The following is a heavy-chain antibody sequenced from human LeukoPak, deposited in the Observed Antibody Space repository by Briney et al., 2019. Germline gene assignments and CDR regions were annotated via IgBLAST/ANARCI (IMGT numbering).Heavy chain of an antibody. CDR2: ISWNSGSI. V-gene: IGHV3-9*01. J-gene: IGHJ4*02. D-gene: IGHD6-19*01. Sequence: GGSLRLSCAASGFTFDDYAMHWVRQAPGKGLEWVSGISWNSGSISYADSVKGRFTISRDNAKNSLYLQMNSLRAEDTALYYCAKVGGGWHHPHFDYWGQGTLVTVSS. CDR1: GFTFDDYA. CDR3: AKVGGGWHHPHFDY.